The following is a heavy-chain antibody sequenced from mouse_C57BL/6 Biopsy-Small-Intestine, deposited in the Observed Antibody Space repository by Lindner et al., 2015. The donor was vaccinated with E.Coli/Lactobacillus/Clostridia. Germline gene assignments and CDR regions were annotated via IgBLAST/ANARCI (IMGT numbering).Heavy chain of an antibody. Sequence: VQLQESGAELARPGASVKLSCKASGYTFTSYVINWVKQRTGQGLEWIGEIYPRSGNTYYNEKFKGKATLTADKSSSTASMELRSLTSEDSAVYFCARGGAYDGYYGWYFGVWGTGTTVTVSS. CDR2: IYPRSGNT. CDR1: GYTFTSYV. CDR3: ARGGAYDGYYGWYFGV. D-gene: IGHD2-3*01. V-gene: IGHV1-81*01. J-gene: IGHJ1*03.